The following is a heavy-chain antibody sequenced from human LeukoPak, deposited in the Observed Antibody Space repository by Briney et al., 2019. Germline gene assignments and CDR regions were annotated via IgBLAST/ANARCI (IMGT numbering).Heavy chain of an antibody. J-gene: IGHJ4*02. CDR3: ARSRGLGQTPIDY. V-gene: IGHV4-30-4*07. Sequence: SQTLSLTCAVSGGSISSGGYSWNWIRQPPGKGLEWIGYIYNSGSTSYNPSLKSRVTMSVDTSKNQFSLKLSSVTAADTAVYYCARSRGLGQTPIDYWGQGTLVTVPS. CDR1: GGSISSGGYS. CDR2: IYNSGST. D-gene: IGHD3-10*01.